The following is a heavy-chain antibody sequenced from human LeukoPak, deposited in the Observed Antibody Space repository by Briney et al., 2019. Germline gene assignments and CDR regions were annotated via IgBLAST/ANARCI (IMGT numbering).Heavy chain of an antibody. V-gene: IGHV4-38-2*02. CDR2: IYHSGST. CDR1: GYSISSGYY. J-gene: IGHJ4*02. Sequence: SETLSLTCAVSGYSISSGYYWGWIRQPPGKGLEWIGSIYHSGSTYYNPSLKSRVTISVDTSKNQFSLKLSSVTAADTAVYYCARDSSGYLDFDYWGQGTLVTVSS. CDR3: ARDSSGYLDFDY. D-gene: IGHD3-22*01.